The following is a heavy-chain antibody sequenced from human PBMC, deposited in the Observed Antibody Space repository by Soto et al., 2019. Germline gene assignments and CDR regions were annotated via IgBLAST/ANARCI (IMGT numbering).Heavy chain of an antibody. Sequence: PGGSLRLSCAASGFAFSSYEMDWVRQAPGKGLGWIAYMSSGGGTIYYADSVKGRFTISRDNARDSLYLEMNSLRVEDTAIYYCAKEKTATDSGYDAFDVWGQGPMVTV. J-gene: IGHJ3*01. CDR2: MSSGGGTI. V-gene: IGHV3-48*03. CDR3: AKEKTATDSGYDAFDV. D-gene: IGHD5-12*01. CDR1: GFAFSSYE.